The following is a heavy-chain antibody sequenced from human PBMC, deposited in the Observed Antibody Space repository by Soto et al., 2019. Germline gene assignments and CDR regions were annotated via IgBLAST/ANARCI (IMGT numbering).Heavy chain of an antibody. Sequence: QVQLQESGPGLVKPSQTLSLTCTVSGGSISSGGYYWSWIRQHPGKGLEWIGYIYDSGSTYYNPTPKRRGRISVDTAKTKYSLKLSSITAAAPAVSYCARESGITGATAADYWGQGTLVTVSS. D-gene: IGHD1-26*01. CDR1: GGSISSGGYY. CDR2: IYDSGST. CDR3: ARESGITGATAADY. V-gene: IGHV4-31*03. J-gene: IGHJ4*02.